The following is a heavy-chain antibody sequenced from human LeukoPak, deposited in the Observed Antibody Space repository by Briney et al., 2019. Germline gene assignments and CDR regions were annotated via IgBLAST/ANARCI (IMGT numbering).Heavy chain of an antibody. J-gene: IGHJ6*02. CDR3: ARDGTYGDYNYYYGLDV. CDR2: IDSDGSST. CDR1: GFTFSSYW. V-gene: IGHV3-74*01. D-gene: IGHD4-17*01. Sequence: GGSLRLSCAASGFTFSSYWMHWVRQAPGKGLVWVSRIDSDGSSTSYADSVKGRFTISRDNAKNSLYLQMNSLRDEDTAVYYCARDGTYGDYNYYYGLDVWGQGTPVTVSS.